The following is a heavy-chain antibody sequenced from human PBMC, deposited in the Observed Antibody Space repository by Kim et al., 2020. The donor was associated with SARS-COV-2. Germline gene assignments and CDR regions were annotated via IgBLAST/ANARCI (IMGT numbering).Heavy chain of an antibody. CDR1: GYTFTGYY. CDR2: INPNSGGT. Sequence: ASVKVSCKASGYTFTGYYMHWVRQAPGQGLEWMGWINPNSGGTNYAQKCQGRVTMTRDTSISTAYMELSRLRSDDTAVYYCARDSGFGELFFYFDYWGQGTLVTVSS. CDR3: ARDSGFGELFFYFDY. J-gene: IGHJ4*02. D-gene: IGHD3-10*01. V-gene: IGHV1-2*02.